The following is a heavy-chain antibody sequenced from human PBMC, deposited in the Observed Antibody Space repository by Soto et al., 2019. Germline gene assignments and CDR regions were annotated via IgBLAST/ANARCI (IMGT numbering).Heavy chain of an antibody. V-gene: IGHV6-1*01. D-gene: IGHD6-19*01. Sequence: SQTLSLTCAISGDSVSSNSAAWNWIRQSPSRGLEWLGRTYYRSKWYNDYAVSVKSRITINLDTSKNQFSLQLNSVTPEDTAVYYCARVAVAGTPSNWYFDLWGRGTLVTVSS. J-gene: IGHJ2*01. CDR2: TYYRSKWYN. CDR3: ARVAVAGTPSNWYFDL. CDR1: GDSVSSNSAA.